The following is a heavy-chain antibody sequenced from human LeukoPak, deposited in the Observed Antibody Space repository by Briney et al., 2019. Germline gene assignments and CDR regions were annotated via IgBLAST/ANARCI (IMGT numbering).Heavy chain of an antibody. Sequence: SETLSLTCTVSGGSISSYYWGWIRQPPGKGLEWIGSIYYSGSTYYNPSLKSRVTISVDTSKNQFSLKLSSVTAADTAVYYCARHGDYDILTGYYRGFDYWGQGTLVTVSS. J-gene: IGHJ4*02. CDR3: ARHGDYDILTGYYRGFDY. CDR2: IYYSGST. CDR1: GGSISSYY. V-gene: IGHV4-39*01. D-gene: IGHD3-9*01.